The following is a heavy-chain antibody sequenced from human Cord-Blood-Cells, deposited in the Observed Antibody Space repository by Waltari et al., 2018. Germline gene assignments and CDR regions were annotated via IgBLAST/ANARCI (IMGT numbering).Heavy chain of an antibody. CDR1: GGSISSSSYY. CDR2: IYYSGST. V-gene: IGHV4-39*01. D-gene: IGHD1-26*01. Sequence: QLQLQESGPGLVKPSETLSLTCTVSGGSISSSSYYWGWIRQPPGKGLEWIGSIYYSGSTYHTPSLKSRVTISVDTSKNQFSLKLSSVTAADTAVYYCARRDIVGATDYWGQGTLVTVSS. J-gene: IGHJ4*02. CDR3: ARRDIVGATDY.